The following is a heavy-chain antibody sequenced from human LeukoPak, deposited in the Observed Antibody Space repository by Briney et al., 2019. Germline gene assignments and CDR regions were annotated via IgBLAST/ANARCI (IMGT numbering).Heavy chain of an antibody. CDR1: GYTFTTYS. V-gene: IGHV7-4-1*02. CDR2: INTNTGNP. CDR3: AATGINDYVWGVFAY. J-gene: IGHJ4*02. D-gene: IGHD3-16*01. Sequence: GASVKVSCKASGYTFTTYSMNWVRQAPGQGLEWMGWINTNTGNPTYAQGFTGRFVFSLDTSVTTAYLQISSLKAEDTAVYYCAATGINDYVWGVFAYWGQGTLVTVSS.